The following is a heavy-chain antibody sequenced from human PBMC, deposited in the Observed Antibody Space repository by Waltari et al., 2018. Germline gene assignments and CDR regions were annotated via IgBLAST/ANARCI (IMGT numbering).Heavy chain of an antibody. D-gene: IGHD1-1*01. CDR3: ARVAPYTTDGFDS. CDR1: GDSIKSSTYN. J-gene: IGHJ4*02. V-gene: IGHV4-39*07. CDR2: ISSSGRI. Sequence: QLQLQESGPGLVKPSETLSLTCTVSGDSIKSSTYNWAWVRQPPGKGLEYIVSISSSGRIYYNPSLISRVTISVDSSKNQFSLDFTSVTAADTAVYYCARVAPYTTDGFDSWGQGTLVTVSS.